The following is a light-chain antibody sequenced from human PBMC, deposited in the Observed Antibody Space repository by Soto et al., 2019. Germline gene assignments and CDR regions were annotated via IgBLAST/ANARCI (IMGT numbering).Light chain of an antibody. CDR1: QSISSW. V-gene: IGKV1-5*03. CDR3: QQYNSFIWT. J-gene: IGKJ1*01. CDR2: KAS. Sequence: DVQMTQSPSTLSASVGDRVTITCRASQSISSWLAWYQQKPGKAPKLLIYKASSLESGVPSRFSGSGSGTEFNLTITSLQPEDFATYYCQQYNSFIWTFGQGTKVDIK.